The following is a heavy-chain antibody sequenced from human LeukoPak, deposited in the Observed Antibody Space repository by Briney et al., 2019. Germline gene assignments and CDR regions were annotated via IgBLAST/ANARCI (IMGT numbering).Heavy chain of an antibody. V-gene: IGHV3-48*04. Sequence: PGGSQRLSCAASAFTYSSYSMNWVRQAPGKGLEWVSYISSSGSTIYYADSVKGRFTISRDNAKNSLYLQMNSLRAEDTAVYYCAELGITMIGGVWGKGTTVTISS. CDR2: ISSSGSTI. D-gene: IGHD3-10*02. J-gene: IGHJ6*04. CDR1: AFTYSSYS. CDR3: AELGITMIGGV.